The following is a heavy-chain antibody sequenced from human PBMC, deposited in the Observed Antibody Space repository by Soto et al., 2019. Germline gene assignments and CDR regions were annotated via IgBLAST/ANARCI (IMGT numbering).Heavy chain of an antibody. CDR1: GGPISSGGYS. Sequence: SETLSLTCAVSGGPISSGGYSWSWIRQPPGKGLEWIGYIYHSGSTYYNPSLKSRVTISVDRSKNQFSLKLSSVTAADTAVYYRARAGGVTIFGVAHYGMDVWGQGTTVTVSS. V-gene: IGHV4-30-2*01. CDR3: ARAGGVTIFGVAHYGMDV. D-gene: IGHD3-3*01. CDR2: IYHSGST. J-gene: IGHJ6*02.